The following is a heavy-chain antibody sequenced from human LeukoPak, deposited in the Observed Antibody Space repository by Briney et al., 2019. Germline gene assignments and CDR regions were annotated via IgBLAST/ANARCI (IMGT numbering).Heavy chain of an antibody. CDR3: ARDQIIRGVRVFDY. D-gene: IGHD3-10*01. Sequence: GGSLRLSCAASGFTFSDYYMSWIRQAPGKWLEWVSYISSSGSTLYYADSVKGRFTISRDNAKNSLYLQMNSLRAEDTAVYYCARDQIIRGVRVFDYWGQGTLVTVSS. CDR2: ISSSGSTL. J-gene: IGHJ4*02. V-gene: IGHV3-11*01. CDR1: GFTFSDYY.